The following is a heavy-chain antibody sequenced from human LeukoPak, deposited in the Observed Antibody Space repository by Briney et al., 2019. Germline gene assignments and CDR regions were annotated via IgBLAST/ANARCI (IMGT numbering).Heavy chain of an antibody. V-gene: IGHV1-69*06. J-gene: IGHJ4*02. CDR2: IIPVFGTT. D-gene: IGHD3-22*01. CDR1: GGTFSSYA. Sequence: SVKVSCKASGGTFSSYAVSWVRQTPGQGLEWLEGIIPVFGTTTYAQKFQDKVTMTADKSTNTAYLQISSLTSDDTAVYYCARCSPGDSSNFYAVLQYWGQGTQVTVST. CDR3: ARCSPGDSSNFYAVLQY.